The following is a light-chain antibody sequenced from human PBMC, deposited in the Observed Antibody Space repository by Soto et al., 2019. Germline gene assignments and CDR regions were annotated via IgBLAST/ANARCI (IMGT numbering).Light chain of an antibody. Sequence: QSALTQPASVSGSPGQSIAISCTGTSSDVGSYDLVSWCQQHPGKAPKLVISDVTKRPSGVSNRFSGSKSGNTASLTISGLQAEDEADYYCCSYAGSDTYVFGTGTKVTVL. CDR3: CSYAGSDTYV. J-gene: IGLJ1*01. V-gene: IGLV2-23*02. CDR2: DVT. CDR1: SSDVGSYDL.